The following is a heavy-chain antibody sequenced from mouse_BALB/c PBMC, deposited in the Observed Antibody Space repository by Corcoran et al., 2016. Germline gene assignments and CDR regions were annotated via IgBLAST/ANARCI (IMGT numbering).Heavy chain of an antibody. CDR1: GFNLKDTY. CDR2: IDPSNGNT. V-gene: IGHV14-3*02. Sequence: EVQLQQSGAELVKPGASVKLSCTASGFNLKDTYMHWVKQRPEHGLEWLGRIDPSNGNTKYDPKFQGKATITADTASNTAYLQLSSLTSEDTAVYYCARWDWYFDVWGAGTTVTVCS. J-gene: IGHJ1*01. CDR3: ARWDWYFDV.